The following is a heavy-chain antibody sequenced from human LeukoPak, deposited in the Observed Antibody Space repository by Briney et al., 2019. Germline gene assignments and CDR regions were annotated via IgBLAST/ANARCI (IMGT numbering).Heavy chain of an antibody. CDR2: ISAYNGNT. V-gene: IGHV1-18*01. CDR3: ARDFEELPWYFDY. CDR1: GYTFTSYD. Sequence: VASVKVSCKASGYTFTSYDINWVRQAPGQGLEWVGWISAYNGNTNYAQKLQGRVTMTTDTSTSTAYMELRSLRSDDTAVYYCARDFEELPWYFDYWGQGTLVTVS. D-gene: IGHD3-9*01. J-gene: IGHJ4*02.